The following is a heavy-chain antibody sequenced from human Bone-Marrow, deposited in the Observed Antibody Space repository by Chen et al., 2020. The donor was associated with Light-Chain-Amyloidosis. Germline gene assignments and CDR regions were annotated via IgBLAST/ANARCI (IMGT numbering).Heavy chain of an antibody. CDR1: GYTFTSYY. Sequence: QVQLVQSGAEVKKPGASVKVSCKASGYTFTSYYMHWVRQAPGQGLEWMGIINPSGGSTNYAQNFQGRVTMTRDTSTSTVYMELSSLRSEDTAVYYCARGGGSTIRRGGPDYWGQGTLVTVSS. CDR2: INPSGGST. J-gene: IGHJ4*02. V-gene: IGHV1-46*01. CDR3: ARGGGSTIRRGGPDY. D-gene: IGHD5-12*01.